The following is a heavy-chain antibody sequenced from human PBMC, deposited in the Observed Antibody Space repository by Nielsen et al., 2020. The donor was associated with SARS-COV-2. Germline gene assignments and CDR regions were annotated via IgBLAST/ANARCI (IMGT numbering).Heavy chain of an antibody. Sequence: GGSLRLSCAASGFTFSSYSMNWVRQAPGKGLEWVSYISSSGSTIYYADSVKGRFTISRDNAKNSLYLQMNSLRAEDTAVYYCARDTRTAFDYWGQGTLVTVSS. V-gene: IGHV3-48*04. CDR2: ISSSGSTI. D-gene: IGHD1-1*01. CDR3: ARDTRTAFDY. J-gene: IGHJ4*02. CDR1: GFTFSSYS.